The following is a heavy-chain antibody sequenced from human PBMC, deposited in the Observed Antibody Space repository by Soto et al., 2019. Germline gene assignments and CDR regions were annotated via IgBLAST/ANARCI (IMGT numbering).Heavy chain of an antibody. Sequence: NPSETLSLTCTVSGGSISSSSYYWGWIPQPPGKGLEWIGSIYYSGSTYYNPSLKSRVTISVDTSKNQFSLKLSSVTAADTAVYYCARHEAPSGWYFDYWGQGTLVTVS. V-gene: IGHV4-39*01. CDR2: IYYSGST. CDR1: GGSISSSSYY. J-gene: IGHJ4*02. D-gene: IGHD6-19*01. CDR3: ARHEAPSGWYFDY.